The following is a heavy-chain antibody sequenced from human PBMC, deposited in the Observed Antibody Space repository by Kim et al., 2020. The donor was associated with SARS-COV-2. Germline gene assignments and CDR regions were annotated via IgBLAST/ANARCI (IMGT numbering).Heavy chain of an antibody. CDR2: IKSKTDGWTT. D-gene: IGHD3-10*02. CDR1: GFTFSNAW. V-gene: IGHV3-15*01. J-gene: IGHJ4*02. CDR3: SYDIRGVIYHFDY. Sequence: GGSLRLSCAASGFTFSNAWMRWVRQAPGKGLEWVGRIKSKTDGWTTDSAAPGKGRFTISREDSKNTLYLQMNSLKTEDTAVYYCSYDIRGVIYHFDYWGQGTLVTVSS.